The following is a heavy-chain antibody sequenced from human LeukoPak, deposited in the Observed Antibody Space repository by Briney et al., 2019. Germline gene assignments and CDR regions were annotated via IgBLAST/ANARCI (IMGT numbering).Heavy chain of an antibody. D-gene: IGHD3-22*01. CDR2: ITGSGGTT. Sequence: GGSLRLSCAASGFTFSSYGMNGVRQAPGKGLEWVSGITGSGGTTYYADSVKGRFTISRDNSKNSLSLQVRSVRAEDTAVYYCAKTNGYYSDWGQGTLVTVSS. CDR1: GFTFSSYG. V-gene: IGHV3-23*01. J-gene: IGHJ4*02. CDR3: AKTNGYYSD.